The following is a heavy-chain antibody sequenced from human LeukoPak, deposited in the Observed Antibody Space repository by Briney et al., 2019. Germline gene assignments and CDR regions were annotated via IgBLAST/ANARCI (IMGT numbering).Heavy chain of an antibody. CDR1: GFTFTSYG. V-gene: IGHV1-18*01. Sequence: ASVKVSCKASGFTFTSYGISWVRQAPGQGLEWMGWISGYNGNTNSAQKLQGRVSMTTDTSTSTAYMELRSLRSDDTAVYYCARDRSPDFWSGDYRDAFDIWGQGTMVTVSS. J-gene: IGHJ3*02. CDR3: ARDRSPDFWSGDYRDAFDI. D-gene: IGHD3-3*01. CDR2: ISGYNGNT.